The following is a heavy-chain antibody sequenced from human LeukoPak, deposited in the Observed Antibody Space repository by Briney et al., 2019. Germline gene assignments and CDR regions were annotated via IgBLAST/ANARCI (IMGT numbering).Heavy chain of an antibody. CDR2: ISSSSSYI. V-gene: IGHV3-21*01. Sequence: GGSLRLSCAASGFTFSSYSMNWVRQAPGKGLEWVSSISSSSSYIYYADSVKGRFTISRDNAKNSLYLQMNSLRAEDTAVYYCARRVPAAMSGMDVWGQGTTVTVSS. J-gene: IGHJ6*02. CDR1: GFTFSSYS. D-gene: IGHD2-2*01. CDR3: ARRVPAAMSGMDV.